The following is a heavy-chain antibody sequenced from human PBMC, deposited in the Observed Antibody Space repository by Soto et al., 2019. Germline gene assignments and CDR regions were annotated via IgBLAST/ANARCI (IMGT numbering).Heavy chain of an antibody. J-gene: IGHJ2*01. D-gene: IGHD3-22*01. Sequence: GGSLRLSCAASGFTFRTYGMSWVRQAPGKGLEWVSAISGSGGSTYYADSVKGRFTISRDNSKNTLYLQMNSLRAEDTAVYYCAKVKPYYDSSGPWYFDLWGRGTLVTVSS. CDR3: AKVKPYYDSSGPWYFDL. CDR2: ISGSGGST. CDR1: GFTFRTYG. V-gene: IGHV3-23*01.